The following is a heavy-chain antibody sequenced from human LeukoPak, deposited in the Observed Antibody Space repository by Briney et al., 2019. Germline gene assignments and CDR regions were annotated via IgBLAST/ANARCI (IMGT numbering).Heavy chain of an antibody. CDR2: INHSGST. Sequence: SETLSLTCAVYGGSFSGYYWSWIRQPPGKGLEWIGEINHSGSTNYNPSLKSRVTISVDTSKNQFSLKLSSVTAADTAVYYCARDLAAAGSYAFDIWGQGTMVTVSS. CDR3: ARDLAAAGSYAFDI. D-gene: IGHD6-13*01. V-gene: IGHV4-34*01. CDR1: GGSFSGYY. J-gene: IGHJ3*02.